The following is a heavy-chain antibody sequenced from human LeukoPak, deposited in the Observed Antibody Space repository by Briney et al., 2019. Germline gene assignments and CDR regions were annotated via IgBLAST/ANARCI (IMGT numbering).Heavy chain of an antibody. CDR3: AKAGTGGGNSGFRFDP. V-gene: IGHV3-30*18. CDR1: GFTFSSYG. CDR2: ISYDGSNK. D-gene: IGHD4-23*01. J-gene: IGHJ5*02. Sequence: GGSLRLSCAASGFTFSSYGMHWVRQAPGKELEWVAVISYDGSNKYYADSVKGRFTNSRDNSKNTLYLQMNSLRAEDTAVYYCAKAGTGGGNSGFRFDPWGQGTLVTVSS.